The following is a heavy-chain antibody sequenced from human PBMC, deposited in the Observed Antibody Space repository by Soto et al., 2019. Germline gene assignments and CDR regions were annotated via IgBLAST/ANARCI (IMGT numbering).Heavy chain of an antibody. CDR3: ASSVVVTATVGYYGMDV. CDR1: GGTFSSYA. CDR2: IIPIFGTA. J-gene: IGHJ6*02. D-gene: IGHD2-21*02. Sequence: ASVKVSCKASGGTFSSYAISWVRQAPGQGPEWMGGIIPIFGTANYAQKFQGRVTITADESTSTAYMELSSLRSEDTAVYYCASSVVVTATVGYYGMDVWGQGTTVTVSS. V-gene: IGHV1-69*13.